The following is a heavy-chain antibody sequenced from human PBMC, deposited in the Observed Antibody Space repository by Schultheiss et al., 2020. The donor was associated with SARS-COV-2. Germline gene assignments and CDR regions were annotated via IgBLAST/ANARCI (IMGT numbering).Heavy chain of an antibody. D-gene: IGHD6-13*01. CDR2: FDPEDGET. Sequence: ASVKVSCKVSGYTLSELSMHWVRQAPGKGLEWVGGFDPEDGETIYAQKFQGRVTMTEDTSTDTAYMELNSLRSEDTAVYYCARISQGSWFSWFDPWGQGTLVTVSS. CDR1: GYTLSELS. V-gene: IGHV1-24*01. J-gene: IGHJ5*02. CDR3: ARISQGSWFSWFDP.